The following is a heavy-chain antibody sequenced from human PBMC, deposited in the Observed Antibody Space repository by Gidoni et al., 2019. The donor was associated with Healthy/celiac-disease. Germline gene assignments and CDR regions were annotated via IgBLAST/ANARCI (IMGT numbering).Heavy chain of an antibody. J-gene: IGHJ4*02. Sequence: QVQLQQWGAGLLKPSETLSLTCAVYGGSFSGYYWSWIRQPPGKGLEWIGEINHSGSTNYNPSLKSRVTISVDTSKNQFSLKLSSVTAADTAVYYCARGYYYDSSGYYYRGYFDYWGQGTLVTVSS. CDR2: INHSGST. D-gene: IGHD3-22*01. CDR3: ARGYYYDSSGYYYRGYFDY. V-gene: IGHV4-34*01. CDR1: GGSFSGYY.